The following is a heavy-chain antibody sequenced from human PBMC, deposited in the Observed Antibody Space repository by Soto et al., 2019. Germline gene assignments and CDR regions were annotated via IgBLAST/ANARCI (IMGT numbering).Heavy chain of an antibody. CDR2: IYWDDDK. CDR3: AHTDTGLTTVLTAFDS. V-gene: IGHV2-5*02. D-gene: IGHD4-17*01. CDR1: GFSLSTGGVG. J-gene: IGHJ4*02. Sequence: QITLKESGPTLVKPTQTLTLTCTFSGFSLSTGGVGVGWIRQPPGKALEWLGVIYWDDDKRYRPSLKSRLTITKDTSKNQVALTMTNMDPVDTATYYCAHTDTGLTTVLTAFDSWGQGTLVTVSS.